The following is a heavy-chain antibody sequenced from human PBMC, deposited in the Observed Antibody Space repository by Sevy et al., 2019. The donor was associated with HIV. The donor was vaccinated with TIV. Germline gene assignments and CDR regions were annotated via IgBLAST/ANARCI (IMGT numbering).Heavy chain of an antibody. V-gene: IGHV3-66*01. Sequence: GGSLRLSCAASGFTVNSNYMTWVRQAPGKGLEGVSVIHSDDTTYHADSVKDRFTISRDNFKNTLYLHMSSLRAEDTAVYYCARGKSGYVDALNDWGQGTLVTVSS. J-gene: IGHJ4*02. CDR1: GFTVNSNY. D-gene: IGHD5-18*01. CDR3: ARGKSGYVDALND. CDR2: IHSDDTT.